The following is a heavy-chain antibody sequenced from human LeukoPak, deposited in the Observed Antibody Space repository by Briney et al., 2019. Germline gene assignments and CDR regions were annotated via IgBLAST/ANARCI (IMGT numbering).Heavy chain of an antibody. Sequence: GGSLRLSCAASGFTFDDYAMHWVRQAPGKGLEWVSGISWNSGSIGYADSVKGRFTISRDNAKNSLYLQMNSLRAEDTAVYYCAKGWSNAFDIWGQGTMVTVSS. V-gene: IGHV3-9*01. CDR1: GFTFDDYA. CDR3: AKGWSNAFDI. CDR2: ISWNSGSI. D-gene: IGHD2-8*01. J-gene: IGHJ3*02.